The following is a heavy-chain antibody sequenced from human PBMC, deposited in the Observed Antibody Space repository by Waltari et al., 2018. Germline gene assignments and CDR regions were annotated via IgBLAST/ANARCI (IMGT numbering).Heavy chain of an antibody. Sequence: EVQLVESGGGLVQQGGSLRLSCAAYGFTFSSQWMTWVRQAPGKGLEWVANIKRDGSEKYHVDSVKGRFTISRDNAKNSLYLQMESLRGEDTAVYYCARGGYDSSWYWRDWGQGTLVTVSS. D-gene: IGHD6-13*01. J-gene: IGHJ4*02. CDR1: GFTFSSQW. CDR3: ARGGYDSSWYWRD. CDR2: IKRDGSEK. V-gene: IGHV3-7*04.